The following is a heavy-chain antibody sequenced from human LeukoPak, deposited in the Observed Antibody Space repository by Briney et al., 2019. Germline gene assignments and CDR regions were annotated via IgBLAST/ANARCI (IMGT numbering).Heavy chain of an antibody. J-gene: IGHJ3*02. D-gene: IGHD3-22*01. V-gene: IGHV1-8*03. CDR1: GYTFTSYD. CDR3: ARGRAYYDSSGYSLDAFDI. CDR2: MNPNSGNT. Sequence: ASVKVCCKASGYTFTSYDINWVRQATGQGLEWMGWMNPNSGNTGYAQKFKGRGTITMNTSISTAYMELNSLRSEDTAVYYCARGRAYYDSSGYSLDAFDIWGQGTMVTVSS.